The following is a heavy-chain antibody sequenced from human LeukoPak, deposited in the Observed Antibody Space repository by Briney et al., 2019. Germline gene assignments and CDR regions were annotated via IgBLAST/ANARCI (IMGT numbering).Heavy chain of an antibody. Sequence: GGSLRLSCAASGFTFSSYAMSWVRQAPGKGLEWVSGISGTGSSTHYADSVKGRFTISRDNSKNTLYLQMNSLRAEDTAVYYCARETIVGATSWAFDIWGQGTMVTVSS. CDR3: ARETIVGATSWAFDI. D-gene: IGHD1-26*01. CDR1: GFTFSSYA. CDR2: ISGTGSST. J-gene: IGHJ3*02. V-gene: IGHV3-23*01.